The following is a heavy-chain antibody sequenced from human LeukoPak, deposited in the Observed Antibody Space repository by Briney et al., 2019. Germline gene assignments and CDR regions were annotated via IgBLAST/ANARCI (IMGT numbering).Heavy chain of an antibody. CDR2: IIPIFGTA. CDR3: ARPLFHDFWSGHPDAFDI. CDR1: GGTFSSYA. V-gene: IGHV1-69*05. Sequence: ASVKVSCKASGGTFSSYAISWVRQAPGQGLEWMEGIIPIFGTANYAQKFQGRVTITTDESTSTAYMELSSLRSEDTAVYYCARPLFHDFWSGHPDAFDIWGQGTMVTVSS. D-gene: IGHD3-3*01. J-gene: IGHJ3*02.